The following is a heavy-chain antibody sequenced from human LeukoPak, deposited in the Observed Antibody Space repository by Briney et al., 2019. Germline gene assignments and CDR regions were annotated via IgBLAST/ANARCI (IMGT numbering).Heavy chain of an antibody. D-gene: IGHD6-13*01. V-gene: IGHV3-23*01. J-gene: IGHJ4*02. Sequence: GGSLRLSCGASGFTSSSYAMSWVRQAPGKGLEWVSATSHSGVSTHYADPVKGRFTISRDNSRNTLYLQMNSLRAEDTAVYYCAKVVGSSWYYFDYCGQGTLVTVSS. CDR3: AKVVGSSWYYFDY. CDR1: GFTSSSYA. CDR2: TSHSGVST.